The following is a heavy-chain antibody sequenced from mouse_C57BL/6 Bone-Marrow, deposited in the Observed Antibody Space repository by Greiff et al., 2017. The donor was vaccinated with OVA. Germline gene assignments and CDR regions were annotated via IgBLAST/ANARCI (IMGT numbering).Heavy chain of an antibody. Sequence: EVKLQESGPGLVKPSQSLSLTCSVTGYSITSGYYWNWIRQFPGNKLEWMGYISYDGSNNYNPSLKNRISITRDTSKNQFFLKLNSVTTEDTATYYCARVGYYVFAYWGQGTLVTVSA. D-gene: IGHD2-3*01. CDR3: ARVGYYVFAY. CDR2: ISYDGSN. J-gene: IGHJ3*01. V-gene: IGHV3-6*01. CDR1: GYSITSGYY.